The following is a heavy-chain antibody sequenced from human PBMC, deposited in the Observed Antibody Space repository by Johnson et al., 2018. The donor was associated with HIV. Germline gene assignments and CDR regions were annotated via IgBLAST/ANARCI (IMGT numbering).Heavy chain of an antibody. J-gene: IGHJ3*02. CDR1: GFTFSNFA. Sequence: VQLVESGGGLVQPGGSLRLSCAASGFTFSNFAITWVRQAPGKGLEWVGRIKSKTDGGTTDYAAPVKGRFTISRDDSKNTLYLQMNSLKTEDTAVYYCTTDCITMVQGDAFDIWGQGTMV. CDR3: TTDCITMVQGDAFDI. V-gene: IGHV3-15*01. CDR2: IKSKTDGGTT. D-gene: IGHD3-10*01.